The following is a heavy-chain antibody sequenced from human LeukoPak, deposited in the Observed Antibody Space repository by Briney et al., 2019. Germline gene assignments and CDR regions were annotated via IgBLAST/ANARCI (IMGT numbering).Heavy chain of an antibody. CDR3: ARDQLWFGELLSSGWFDP. D-gene: IGHD3-10*01. J-gene: IGHJ5*02. V-gene: IGHV1-18*01. CDR1: GYTFTSYG. Sequence: ASVKVSCKASGYTFTSYGISWVRQAPGQGLEWMGWISAYNGNTNYAQKLQGRVTMTTDTSTSTAYMELRGLRSDDTAVYYCARDQLWFGELLSSGWFDPWGQGTLVTVSS. CDR2: ISAYNGNT.